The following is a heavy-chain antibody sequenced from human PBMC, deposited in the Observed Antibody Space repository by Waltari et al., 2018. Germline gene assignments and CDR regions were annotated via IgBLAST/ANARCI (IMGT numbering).Heavy chain of an antibody. J-gene: IGHJ3*02. D-gene: IGHD6-6*01. CDR2: IKQDGSEK. CDR1: GFTFSSYW. CDR3: ARVELAARPGGPYAFDI. Sequence: EVQLVESGGGLVQPGGSLRLSCAASGFTFSSYWMSWVRQAPGTGLEWVANIKQDGSEKYYVDSVKGRFTISEDNAKNSLYLQRNSLRAEDTAVYYWARVELAARPGGPYAFDIWGQGTMVTVSS. V-gene: IGHV3-7*01.